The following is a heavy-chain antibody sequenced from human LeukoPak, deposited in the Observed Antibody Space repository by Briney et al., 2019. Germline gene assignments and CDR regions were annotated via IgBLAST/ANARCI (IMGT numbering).Heavy chain of an antibody. CDR1: GGSVSRSPYY. CDR2: IYYSGST. J-gene: IGHJ4*02. CDR3: ARGGGSYYLDY. V-gene: IGHV4-39*07. D-gene: IGHD1-26*01. Sequence: SETLSLTCTVSGGSVSRSPYYWGWIRQPPGKGLEWIGNIYYSGSTYYNPSLKSRVTISVDTSKNQFSLKVTSVTAADTAVYYCARGGGSYYLDYWGQGTLVTVSS.